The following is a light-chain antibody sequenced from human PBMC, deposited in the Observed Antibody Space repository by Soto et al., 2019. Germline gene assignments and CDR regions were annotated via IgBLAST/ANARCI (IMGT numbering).Light chain of an antibody. Sequence: EIVLTQSPGTLSLSPGESATLSCRASQSVTSNLLAWYQQRPGQAPRLLIYTASNRATGISDRFSGSGSGTDFTLTISRLEPEDFAVYYCQQYGSSLLTFGPGTKVDIK. CDR1: QSVTSNL. CDR2: TAS. CDR3: QQYGSSLLT. J-gene: IGKJ3*01. V-gene: IGKV3-20*01.